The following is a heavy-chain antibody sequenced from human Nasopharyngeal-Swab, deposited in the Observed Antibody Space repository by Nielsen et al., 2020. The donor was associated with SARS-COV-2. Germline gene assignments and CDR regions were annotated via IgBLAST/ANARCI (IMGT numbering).Heavy chain of an antibody. Sequence: ERQAPGQGLEWMGIINPSGGSTSYAQKFQGRVTMTRDTSTSTVYMELSSLRSEDTAVYYCARARKAIYYYGSGSYYKWGVNWFDPWGQGTLVTVSS. CDR3: ARARKAIYYYGSGSYYKWGVNWFDP. J-gene: IGHJ5*02. D-gene: IGHD3-10*01. CDR2: INPSGGST. V-gene: IGHV1-46*01.